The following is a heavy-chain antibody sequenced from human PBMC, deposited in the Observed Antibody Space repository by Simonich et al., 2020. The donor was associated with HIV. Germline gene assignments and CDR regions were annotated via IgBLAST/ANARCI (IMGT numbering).Heavy chain of an antibody. V-gene: IGHV2-5*01. D-gene: IGHD3-16*01. CDR1: VFSLNTGGVA. J-gene: IGHJ4*02. Sequence: QITLKESGPTLVKPTQTLTLTCTFSVFSLNTGGVAVAWIRHPPGKALEWLAHIYWNDDKRYRASLKSRLTITKDTSKNQVVLTMTNMDRVDTATYYCAHSRLGGTVYWGQGTLVTVSS. CDR2: IYWNDDK. CDR3: AHSRLGGTVY.